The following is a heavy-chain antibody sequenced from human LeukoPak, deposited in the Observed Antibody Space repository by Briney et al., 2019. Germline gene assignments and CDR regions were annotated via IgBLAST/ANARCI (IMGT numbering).Heavy chain of an antibody. CDR2: INPNSGGT. Sequence: GASVKVSCKASGYTFTGYYMHWVRQAPGQGLEWMGWINPNSGGTNYAQKFQGRVTMTRDTSMSTAYIELSRLRSDDTAVYYCARGTGEGYSYGRYYFDYWGQGTLVTVSS. CDR1: GYTFTGYY. D-gene: IGHD5-18*01. V-gene: IGHV1-2*02. J-gene: IGHJ4*02. CDR3: ARGTGEGYSYGRYYFDY.